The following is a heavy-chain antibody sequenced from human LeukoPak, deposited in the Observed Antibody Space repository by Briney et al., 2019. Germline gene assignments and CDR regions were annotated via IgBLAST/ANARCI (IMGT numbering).Heavy chain of an antibody. Sequence: QSGGSLRLSCAASGFSLSNSAMSWVRQAPGKGLEWVSLIIASSGSTFYADSVKGRFTISRDNSKNTLYLQMNSLRAEDTAVYYCAKGAYDYIEMGYFDYWAREPWSPSPQ. CDR1: GFSLSNSA. CDR2: IIASSGST. CDR3: AKGAYDYIEMGYFDY. V-gene: IGHV3-23*01. D-gene: IGHD5-12*01. J-gene: IGHJ4*02.